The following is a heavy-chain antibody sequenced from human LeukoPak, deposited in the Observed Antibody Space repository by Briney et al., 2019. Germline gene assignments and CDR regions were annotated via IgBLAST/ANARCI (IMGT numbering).Heavy chain of an antibody. D-gene: IGHD6-13*01. V-gene: IGHV4-34*01. CDR3: ARRDGWIAAAGPTGN. Sequence: SETLSLTCAVYGGSFSGYYWSWIRQPPGKGLEWIGEINHSGSTNYNPSLKSRVTISVDTSKNQFSLKLSSVTAADTAVYYCARRDGWIAAAGPTGNWGQGTLVTVSS. CDR1: GGSFSGYY. CDR2: INHSGST. J-gene: IGHJ4*02.